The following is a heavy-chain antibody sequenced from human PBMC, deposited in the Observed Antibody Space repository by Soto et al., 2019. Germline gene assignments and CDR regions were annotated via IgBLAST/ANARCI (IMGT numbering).Heavy chain of an antibody. J-gene: IGHJ4*02. D-gene: IGHD3-22*01. CDR2: ISGYKGNT. CDR1: GYIFTSYG. Sequence: QVQLLQTGAEVKKPGASVKVSCKTSGYIFTSYGISWVRQAPGQGLEWMGWISGYKGNTKEAQRFQGRVTLTTDTATSTAYMELRSLTSDDTAVYYCARDAPYYYDISAYSPPGYWGQGSLVTASS. V-gene: IGHV1-18*01. CDR3: ARDAPYYYDISAYSPPGY.